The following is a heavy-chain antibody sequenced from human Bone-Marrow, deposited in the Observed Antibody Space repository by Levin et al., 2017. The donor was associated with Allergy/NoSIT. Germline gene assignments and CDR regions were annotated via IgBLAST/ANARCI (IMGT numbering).Heavy chain of an antibody. CDR1: GGSLSNYY. V-gene: IGHV4-59*01. Sequence: PSETLSLTCTVSGGSLSNYYWNWIRQPPGKGLEWIGYMYNSGNIKYNPSLKSRVTISIDTSKNQFSLKLSSVTAADTAVYYCAREITAVGSWYFDYWGQGTLVTVSS. CDR3: AREITAVGSWYFDY. D-gene: IGHD5-18*01. CDR2: MYNSGNI. J-gene: IGHJ4*02.